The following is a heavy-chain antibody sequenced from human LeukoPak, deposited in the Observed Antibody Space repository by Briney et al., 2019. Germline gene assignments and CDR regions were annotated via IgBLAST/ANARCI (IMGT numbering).Heavy chain of an antibody. CDR1: GGSISSYY. CDR3: ARSAPDVEVAPYYYGMDV. D-gene: IGHD5-24*01. J-gene: IGHJ6*02. V-gene: IGHV4-59*01. CDR2: IYYSGST. Sequence: SETLSLTCTASGGSISSYYWSWIRQPPGKGLEWIGYIYYSGSTNYNPSLKSRVTISVDTSKNQFSLKLSSVTAADTAVYYCARSAPDVEVAPYYYGMDVWGQGTTVTVSS.